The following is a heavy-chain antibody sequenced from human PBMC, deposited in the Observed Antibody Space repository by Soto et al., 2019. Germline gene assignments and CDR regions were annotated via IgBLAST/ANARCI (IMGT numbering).Heavy chain of an antibody. J-gene: IGHJ4*02. V-gene: IGHV1-2*04. Sequence: QVQLVQSGAKVRSPGASVRFPCRALGYPFTGTYMPWVRQPPGKGLEGRGWIKVNSGGTKYAQKFQGWATMTRDTSISTAYMELSRLRSDDTAVYYCARGDKLSLYPQLDYWGQGTLVTVSS. CDR3: ARGDKLSLYPQLDY. CDR1: GYPFTGTY. CDR2: IKVNSGGT. D-gene: IGHD3-16*02.